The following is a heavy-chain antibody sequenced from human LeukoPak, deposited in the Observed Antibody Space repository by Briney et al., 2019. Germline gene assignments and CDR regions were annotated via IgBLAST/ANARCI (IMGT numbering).Heavy chain of an antibody. J-gene: IGHJ4*02. V-gene: IGHV3-30*18. CDR1: GFTFSSYG. D-gene: IGHD4-23*01. CDR2: ISYDGSNK. Sequence: GGSLRLSCAASGFTFSSYGMHWVRQAPGKGLEWVAVISYDGSNKYYADSVKGRFPISRDNSKNTLYLQMNSLRAEDTAVYYCAKAMVTTPGYWGQGTLVTVSS. CDR3: AKAMVTTPGY.